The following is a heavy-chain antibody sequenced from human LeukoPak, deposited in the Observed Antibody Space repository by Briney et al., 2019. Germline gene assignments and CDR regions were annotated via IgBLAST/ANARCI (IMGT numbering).Heavy chain of an antibody. J-gene: IGHJ6*03. CDR1: GGSFSGYY. Sequence: PSETLSLTCAVYGGSFSGYYWTWIRQPPGKGLEWIGEINHSGSTNYNPSLKSRVTISVDTSKNQFSLKLSSVTAADTAVYYCARLYSSSWYKMSYYYYYYMDVWGKGTTVTVSS. CDR3: ARLYSSSWYKMSYYYYYYMDV. V-gene: IGHV4-34*01. D-gene: IGHD6-13*01. CDR2: INHSGST.